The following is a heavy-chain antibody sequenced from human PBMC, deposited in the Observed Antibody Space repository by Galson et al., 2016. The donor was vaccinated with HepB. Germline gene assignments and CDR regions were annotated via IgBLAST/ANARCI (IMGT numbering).Heavy chain of an antibody. J-gene: IGHJ4*02. CDR2: IVVGSGNT. V-gene: IGHV1-58*01. CDR1: GFTFSSST. CDR3: AADYGAYTPFDY. D-gene: IGHD4-17*01. Sequence: SVKVSCKASGFTFSSSTVQWLRQARGQRLEWIGWIVVGSGNTKHAQKFQDRVALTRDLSTDTVYMELDSLKSEDTAVYYCAADYGAYTPFDYWGRGALVTVS.